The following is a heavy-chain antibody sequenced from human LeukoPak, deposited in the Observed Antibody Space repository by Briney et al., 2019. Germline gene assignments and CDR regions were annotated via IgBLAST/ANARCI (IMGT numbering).Heavy chain of an antibody. CDR2: IYNSGST. D-gene: IGHD6-19*01. Sequence: SETLSLTCTVSGGSISSGSYYWSWIRQPAGKGLEWIGRIYNSGSTNYNPSLKSRVTISVDTSKNQFSLKLSSVTAADTAVYYCARDVDGYSSGWYTGGFDYWGQGTLVTVSS. CDR3: ARDVDGYSSGWYTGGFDY. CDR1: GGSISSGSYY. J-gene: IGHJ4*02. V-gene: IGHV4-61*02.